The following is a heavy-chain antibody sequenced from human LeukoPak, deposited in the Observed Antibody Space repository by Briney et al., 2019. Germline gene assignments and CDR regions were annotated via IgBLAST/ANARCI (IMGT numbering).Heavy chain of an antibody. CDR2: INPNSGGT. CDR3: ASGFLGGYDSNFDY. Sequence: GASVKVSCKASGYTFTGYYMHWVRQAPGQGLEGMGWINPNSGGTNYAQKLQGRVTMTTDTSTSTAYMELRSLRSDDTAVYYCASGFLGGYDSNFDYWGQGTLVTVSS. D-gene: IGHD5-12*01. V-gene: IGHV1-2*02. CDR1: GYTFTGYY. J-gene: IGHJ4*02.